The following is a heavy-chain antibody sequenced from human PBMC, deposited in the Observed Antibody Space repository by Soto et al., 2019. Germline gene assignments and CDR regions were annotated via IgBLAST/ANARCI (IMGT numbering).Heavy chain of an antibody. V-gene: IGHV1-2*04. Sequence: ASVKVSCKASGYTFSIYYMHWVRQAPGQGLEWMGWINPNSGGTNYAQKFQGWVTMTRDTSISTAYMELSRLRSDDTAVYFCVRDYSSFPDFWGQGTLVTVSS. J-gene: IGHJ4*02. CDR3: VRDYSSFPDF. CDR2: INPNSGGT. CDR1: GYTFSIYY. D-gene: IGHD4-4*01.